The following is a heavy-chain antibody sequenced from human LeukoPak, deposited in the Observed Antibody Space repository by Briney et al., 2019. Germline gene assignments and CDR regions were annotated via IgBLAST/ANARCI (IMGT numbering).Heavy chain of an antibody. J-gene: IGHJ6*02. CDR3: ARDLDRRGYSYGTYYYYYYGMDV. D-gene: IGHD5-18*01. CDR1: GGSFSGYY. Sequence: SETLSLTCAVYGGSFSGYYWSWIRQPPGKGLEWIGEINHSGSTNYNPSLKSRVTISVDTSKNQFSLKLSSVTAADTAVYYCARDLDRRGYSYGTYYYYYYGMDVWGQGTTVTVSS. CDR2: INHSGST. V-gene: IGHV4-34*01.